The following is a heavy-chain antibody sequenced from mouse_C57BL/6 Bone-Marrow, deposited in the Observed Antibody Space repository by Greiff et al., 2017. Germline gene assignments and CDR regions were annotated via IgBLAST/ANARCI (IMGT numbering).Heavy chain of an antibody. J-gene: IGHJ1*03. CDR3: ARKGAASYYCSLWYFDV. CDR2: VYPYNGGT. Sequence: EVQLQQSGPVLVKPGPSVKISCKASGFTFTDYYMHWVKQSHGKSLEWIGLVYPYNGGTSYNQKFKGKATLTVDTSSSTAYMELNSLTSEDSAVYYCARKGAASYYCSLWYFDVWGTGTTVTVSS. D-gene: IGHD1-1*01. CDR1: GFTFTDYY. V-gene: IGHV1-36*01.